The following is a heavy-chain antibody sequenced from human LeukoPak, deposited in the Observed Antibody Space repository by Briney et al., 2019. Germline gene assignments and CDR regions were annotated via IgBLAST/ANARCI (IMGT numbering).Heavy chain of an antibody. J-gene: IGHJ6*02. CDR2: IYPRDGST. V-gene: IGHV1-46*01. CDR3: ARGPVEAVFGVSTED. Sequence: WASVKVSCKASGYSFTSNYIHWVRQAPGQGLEWMGMIYPRDGSTSYAQKFQGRVSMTRDTSISTAYMELSSLRSEDTAVYYCARGPVEAVFGVSTEDWGQGTTVTVSS. D-gene: IGHD3-10*02. CDR1: GYSFTSNY.